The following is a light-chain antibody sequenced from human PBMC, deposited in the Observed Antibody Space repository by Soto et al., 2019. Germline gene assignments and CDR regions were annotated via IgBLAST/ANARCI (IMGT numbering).Light chain of an antibody. CDR2: RAS. V-gene: IGKV4-1*01. CDR1: QSILTTSNNWNY. CDR3: QQYYNVPFT. Sequence: DIAMTQSPDSLAVSLGERATINCKSSQSILTTSNNWNYLAWYQQRPGQPPKLLIYRASTRQSGVPDRFNGSESGPDFALTISSVQAEDVAIFYCQQYYNVPFTCVPGTKVDSK. J-gene: IGKJ3*01.